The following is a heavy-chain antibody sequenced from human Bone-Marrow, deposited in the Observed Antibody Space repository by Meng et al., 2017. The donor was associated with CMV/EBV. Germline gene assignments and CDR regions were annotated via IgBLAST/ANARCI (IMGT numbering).Heavy chain of an antibody. CDR1: GYTFTSYY. CDR2: INPSGGST. Sequence: ASVKVSCKASGYTFTSYYMHWVRQAPGQGLEWMGIINPSGGSTSYAQKFQGRVTMTRDTSTSTVYMELSSLRSEDTAVYYCASPILGRPEYCSSTSCFLYYYYGMDVWGQGTTVTVSS. V-gene: IGHV1-46*01. CDR3: ASPILGRPEYCSSTSCFLYYYYGMDV. D-gene: IGHD2-2*01. J-gene: IGHJ6*02.